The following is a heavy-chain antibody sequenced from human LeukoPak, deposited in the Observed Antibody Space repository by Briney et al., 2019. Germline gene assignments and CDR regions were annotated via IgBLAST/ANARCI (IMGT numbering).Heavy chain of an antibody. Sequence: GGSLRLSCAASGFTFSDYSMNCVRQAPGKGLEWISYIGIDSGNTNYADSVKGRFTISGDKAKNSLYLQMNSLRVEDTAVYYCARDYKYAFDNWGQGTLVTVSS. CDR2: IGIDSGNT. J-gene: IGHJ4*02. V-gene: IGHV3-48*01. CDR1: GFTFSDYS. D-gene: IGHD5-24*01. CDR3: ARDYKYAFDN.